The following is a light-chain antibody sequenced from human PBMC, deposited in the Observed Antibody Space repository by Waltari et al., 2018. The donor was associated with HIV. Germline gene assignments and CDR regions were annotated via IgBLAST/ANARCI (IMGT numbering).Light chain of an antibody. CDR2: YND. J-gene: IGLJ3*02. Sequence: QSVLTQPPSLSEAPRQRVTLSCSGSQSNIGNNAVNWYQQPPGKAPKLLIYYNDLLPSGVSDRCSGSRSGTSASLAISGLQSEDEAHYYCASWDDRLNGWVFGGGTQLTVL. CDR3: ASWDDRLNGWV. CDR1: QSNIGNNA. V-gene: IGLV1-36*01.